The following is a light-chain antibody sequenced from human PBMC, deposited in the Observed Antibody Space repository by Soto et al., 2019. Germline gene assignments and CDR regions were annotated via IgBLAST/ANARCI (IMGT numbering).Light chain of an antibody. CDR2: GAS. CDR3: QQYTSWTTIT. J-gene: IGKJ5*01. CDR1: QSISSK. V-gene: IGKV3-15*01. Sequence: EIVMTQSPATLSVSPGERATLSCRASQSISSKLGWYQQRPGQAPRLLIYGASNRATGIPARFSGSGSGTEFTLTICSMQSEDCAVYYCQQYTSWTTITFGQGTRLEIK.